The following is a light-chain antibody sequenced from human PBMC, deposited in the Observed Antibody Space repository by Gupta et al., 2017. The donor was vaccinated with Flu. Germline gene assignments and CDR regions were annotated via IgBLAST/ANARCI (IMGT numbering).Light chain of an antibody. V-gene: IGLV2-14*01. CDR2: EFT. Sequence: SASESPGQSITISCTGTTSDIADYNSVSWYQQHPGKAPKLMIYEFTNRPPGVSDRFFGSKYGNTASLTISGVQAEDEADYYCSSYSSRSVFVFYVFGNGTKVTVL. J-gene: IGLJ1*01. CDR1: TSDIADYNS. CDR3: SSYSSRSVFVFYV.